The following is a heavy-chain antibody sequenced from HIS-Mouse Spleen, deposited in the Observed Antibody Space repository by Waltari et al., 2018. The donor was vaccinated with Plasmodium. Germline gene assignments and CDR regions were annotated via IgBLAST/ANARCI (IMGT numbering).Heavy chain of an antibody. V-gene: IGHV4-34*01. CDR1: GGSFSGYY. CDR3: ARGPGYSSGWYYFDY. CDR2: INHSGST. D-gene: IGHD6-19*01. Sequence: QVQLQQWGAGLLKPSETLSLTCAVSGGSFSGYYCSWIRQPPGKGLAWIGEINHSGSTNYNPSLKSRVTISVDTSKNQFSLKLSSVTAADTAVYYCARGPGYSSGWYYFDYWGQGTLVTVSS. J-gene: IGHJ4*02.